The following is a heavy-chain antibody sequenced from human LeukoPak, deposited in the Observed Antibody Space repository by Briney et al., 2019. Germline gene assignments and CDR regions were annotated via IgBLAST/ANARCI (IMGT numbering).Heavy chain of an antibody. CDR1: GFTFSNAW. V-gene: IGHV3-30*03. J-gene: IGHJ4*02. Sequence: PGGSLRLSCAASGFTFSNAWMSWVRQAPGKGLEWVAVISYDGSNKYYADSVKGRFTISRDNSKNTLYLQMNSLRAEDTAVYYCARWGPIAAAGTLPGWGDYWGQGTLGTVSS. D-gene: IGHD6-13*01. CDR3: ARWGPIAAAGTLPGWGDY. CDR2: ISYDGSNK.